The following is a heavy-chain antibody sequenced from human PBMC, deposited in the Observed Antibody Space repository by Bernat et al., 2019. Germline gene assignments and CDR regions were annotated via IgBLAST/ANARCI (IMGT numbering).Heavy chain of an antibody. V-gene: IGHV4-59*01. D-gene: IGHD4-23*01. J-gene: IGHJ4*02. CDR3: WRVVGGGHFDY. CDR1: GGSISSDY. CDR2: IYYSGST. Sequence: QVQLQESGPGLVKPSETLSLTCTVSGGSISSDYWSWIRQPPGKGLEWIGYIYYSGSTNYNPSLKSRVTISVDTAKNQFSLKLSSVTAADTAVYYCWRVVGGGHFDYWGQGTLVTVSS.